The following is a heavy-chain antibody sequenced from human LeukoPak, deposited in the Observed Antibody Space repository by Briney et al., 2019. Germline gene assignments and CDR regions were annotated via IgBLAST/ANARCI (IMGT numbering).Heavy chain of an antibody. J-gene: IGHJ5*02. CDR1: GFTFSDYY. CDR2: IGTSASTI. CDR3: AREIVVAAAYNWFDP. D-gene: IGHD6-13*01. V-gene: IGHV3-11*04. Sequence: GGSLRLSCAASGFTFSDYYMSWIRQAPGKGLEWLTYIGTSASTIYYADSVKGRFTISRDNAKNSLYLQMNSLRAEDTAVYYCAREIVVAAAYNWFDPWGQGTLVTVSS.